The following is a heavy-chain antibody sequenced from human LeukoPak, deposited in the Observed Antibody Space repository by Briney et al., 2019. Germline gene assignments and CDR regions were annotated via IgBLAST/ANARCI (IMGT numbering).Heavy chain of an antibody. J-gene: IGHJ4*02. CDR1: GFTFSSYA. Sequence: GSSLRPSCAASGFTFSSYAMRSVRQAPGKGLEWVAVISYDGSNKYYADSVKGRFTISRDNSKNTLYLRMNRRRAEETAVIQCARGKITMVRGVKGYWGQGNLVTASS. V-gene: IGHV3-30*01. CDR3: ARGKITMVRGVKGY. D-gene: IGHD3-10*01. CDR2: ISYDGSNK.